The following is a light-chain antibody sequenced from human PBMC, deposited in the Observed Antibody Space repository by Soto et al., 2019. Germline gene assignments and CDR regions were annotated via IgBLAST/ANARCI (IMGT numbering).Light chain of an antibody. CDR2: KAS. Sequence: DIQMTQSPSTLSASVGDRVTITCRASQSINDWLAWYQRKPGQAPKLLIYKASTLQTGVPSRFSGSGSGTEFTLTISSLQPDDFATYYCQQWNRYWTFGQGTKVEVK. CDR1: QSINDW. J-gene: IGKJ1*01. CDR3: QQWNRYWT. V-gene: IGKV1-5*03.